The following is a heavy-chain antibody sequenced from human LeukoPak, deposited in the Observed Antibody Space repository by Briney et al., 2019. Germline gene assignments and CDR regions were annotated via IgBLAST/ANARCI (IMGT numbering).Heavy chain of an antibody. CDR3: AKAIIPSYYYDSSGYYYGLDY. J-gene: IGHJ4*02. Sequence: GGSLRLSCAAAGFTFSSYWMSWVRQAPGKGLEWVSAISGGGGSTYYADSVKGRFTTSRDNSKNTLYPQMNSLRAEDTAVYYCAKAIIPSYYYDSSGYYYGLDYWGQGTLVTVSS. D-gene: IGHD3-22*01. CDR1: GFTFSSYW. CDR2: ISGGGGST. V-gene: IGHV3-23*01.